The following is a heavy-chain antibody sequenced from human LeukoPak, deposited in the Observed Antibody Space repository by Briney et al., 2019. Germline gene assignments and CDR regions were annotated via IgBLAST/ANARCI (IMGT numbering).Heavy chain of an antibody. CDR3: ARLGDQQQLILTSYYGLDV. Sequence: PSETLSLTCTVSGGSVSSGSYYWSWIRQPPGKGLGWIGYIYYSGSTNYNPSLKSRVTISVDTSKNQFSLKLSSVTAADTAVYYCARLGDQQQLILTSYYGLDVWGRGTTVTVSS. CDR2: IYYSGST. CDR1: GGSVSSGSYY. D-gene: IGHD6-13*01. J-gene: IGHJ6*02. V-gene: IGHV4-61*01.